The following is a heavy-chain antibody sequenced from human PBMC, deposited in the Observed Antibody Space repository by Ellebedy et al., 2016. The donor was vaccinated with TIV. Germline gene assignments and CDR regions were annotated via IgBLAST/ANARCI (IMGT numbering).Heavy chain of an antibody. Sequence: AASVKVSCKASGYTFTSYYMHWARQAPGQGLEWMGIINPSGGSTSYAQKLQGRVTMTRDTSTSTVYMELSSLRSEDTAVYYCAREKRELLYSYYFDYWGQGTLVTVSS. D-gene: IGHD1-26*01. CDR2: INPSGGST. CDR1: GYTFTSYY. V-gene: IGHV1-46*04. CDR3: AREKRELLYSYYFDY. J-gene: IGHJ4*02.